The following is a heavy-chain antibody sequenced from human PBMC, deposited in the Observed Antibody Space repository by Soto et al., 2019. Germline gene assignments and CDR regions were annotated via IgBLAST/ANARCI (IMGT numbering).Heavy chain of an antibody. J-gene: IGHJ4*02. V-gene: IGHV3-21*01. CDR3: ARDGLPNYDFWSGYQIDY. CDR1: GFTFSSYA. CDR2: ISSSRSYI. Sequence: PGGSLRLSCAASGFTFSSYAMNWVRQAPGKGLEWVSSISSSRSYIYYADSVKGRFTISRDNAKNSLYLQMNSLRAEDTAVYYCARDGLPNYDFWSGYQIDYWGQGTLVTVSS. D-gene: IGHD3-3*01.